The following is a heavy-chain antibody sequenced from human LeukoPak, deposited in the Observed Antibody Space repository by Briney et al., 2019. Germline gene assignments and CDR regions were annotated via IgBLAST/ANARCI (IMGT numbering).Heavy chain of an antibody. J-gene: IGHJ4*02. V-gene: IGHV3-33*01. CDR1: GFSFSTYG. CDR3: AGDTPPGGDYYFDY. D-gene: IGHD3-16*01. CDR2: IWNAGTNT. Sequence: PGGSLRLSCAASGFSFSTYGMHWVRQVPGKGLEWVALIWNAGTNTYYADSVKGRFTISRDNSKNTLYLQMNSLRAEDTAVYYCAGDTPPGGDYYFDYWGQGTLVIVSS.